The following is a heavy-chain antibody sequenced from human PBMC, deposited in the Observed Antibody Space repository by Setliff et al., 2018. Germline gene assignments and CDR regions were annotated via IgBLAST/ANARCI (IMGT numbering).Heavy chain of an antibody. J-gene: IGHJ5*02. CDR2: INHSGNT. V-gene: IGHV4-34*10. CDR1: GGSFSDYY. Sequence: SETLSLTCTVYGGSFSDYYWGWIRQPPGKGLEWIAEINHSGNTKYAQKFQGRVTMTADTSTSTAYMELRSLRFDDTAVYYCARDILLVEGVSVTGCWFDPWGQGALVTVSS. CDR3: ARDILLVEGVSVTGCWFDP. D-gene: IGHD3-9*01.